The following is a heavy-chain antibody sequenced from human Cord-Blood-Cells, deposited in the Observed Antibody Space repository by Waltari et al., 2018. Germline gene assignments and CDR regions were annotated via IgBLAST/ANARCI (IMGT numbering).Heavy chain of an antibody. J-gene: IGHJ4*02. Sequence: QVQLVESGGGVVQPGRSLRLSCAASGFTFSSYGMHWVRQAPGKGLEWVAVKSYDGSNKYYADSVKGRFTISRDNSKNTLYLQMNSLRAEDTAVYYCAKGDLGYCSGGSCYSFDYWGQGTLVTVSS. CDR3: AKGDLGYCSGGSCYSFDY. D-gene: IGHD2-15*01. V-gene: IGHV3-30*18. CDR1: GFTFSSYG. CDR2: KSYDGSNK.